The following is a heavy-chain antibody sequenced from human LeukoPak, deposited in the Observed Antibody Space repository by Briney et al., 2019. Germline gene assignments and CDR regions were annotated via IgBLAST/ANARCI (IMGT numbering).Heavy chain of an antibody. CDR2: ISAYSGNT. J-gene: IGHJ6*02. Sequence: ASVKVSCKASGYTFTSYGISWVRQAPGQGLEWMGWISAYSGNTNYAQKLQGRVTMTTDTSTSTAYMELRSLRSDDTAVYFHARDGIRDFDWPTYYYYGMDVWGQGTTVTVSS. CDR3: ARDGIRDFDWPTYYYYGMDV. CDR1: GYTFTSYG. V-gene: IGHV1-18*01. D-gene: IGHD3-9*01.